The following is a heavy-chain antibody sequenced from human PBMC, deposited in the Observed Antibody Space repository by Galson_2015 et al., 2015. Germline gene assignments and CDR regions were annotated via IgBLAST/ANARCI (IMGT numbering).Heavy chain of an antibody. D-gene: IGHD6-19*01. Sequence: SLRLSCAASGFTFSSYAMHWVRQAPGKGLEWVAVISYDGSNKYYADSVKGRFTISRDNSKNTLYLQMNSLRAEDTAVYYCARDRGSGYSSGWGFDYWGQGTLVTVSS. CDR3: ARDRGSGYSSGWGFDY. CDR2: ISYDGSNK. J-gene: IGHJ4*02. CDR1: GFTFSSYA. V-gene: IGHV3-30-3*01.